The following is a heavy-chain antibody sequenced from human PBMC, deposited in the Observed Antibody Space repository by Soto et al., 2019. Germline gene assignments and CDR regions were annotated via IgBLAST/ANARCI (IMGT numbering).Heavy chain of an antibody. CDR1: GLTFSTYA. CDR2: IGNSGVDT. CDR3: AKPWYSNEFDY. V-gene: IGHV3-23*01. J-gene: IGHJ4*02. Sequence: EVQLLDSGGGLVQPGESLRLTCAVSGLTFSTYAMSWVRQAPRKGLEWVSGIGNSGVDTYYADSVKGRFTISRDNSKNTLYLQMNSLRAEDTAVYYYAKPWYSNEFDYWGQGTLVTVSS. D-gene: IGHD4-4*01.